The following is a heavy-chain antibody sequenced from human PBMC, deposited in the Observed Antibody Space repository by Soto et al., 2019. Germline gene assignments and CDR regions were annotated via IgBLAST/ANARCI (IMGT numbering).Heavy chain of an antibody. CDR2: IYYSGSS. CDR3: ARLGDRSGDFGY. Sequence: SETLSLTCTVSGGSLSSGDYYWSWSRQPPGRGLEWIGHIYYSGSSHYNPSLKSRLTLSVDTSNNQFSLRLRSVTAADTAVYYCARLGDRSGDFGYLGQGTLVTVAS. J-gene: IGHJ4*02. V-gene: IGHV4-30-4*01. D-gene: IGHD6-19*01. CDR1: GGSLSSGDYY.